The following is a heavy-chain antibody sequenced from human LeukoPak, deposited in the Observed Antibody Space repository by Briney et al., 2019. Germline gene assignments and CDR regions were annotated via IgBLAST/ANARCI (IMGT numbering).Heavy chain of an antibody. Sequence: GGSLRLSCAASGFTFSSYDMHWVRQATGKGLEWVSGIGTAGDTYYAGSVKGRFTISRENAKNSLYLQMNSLRAGDTAVYYCAEDEGLRRWLQWNPNDAFDIWGQGTMVTVSS. D-gene: IGHD5-24*01. J-gene: IGHJ3*02. CDR1: GFTFSSYD. CDR3: AEDEGLRRWLQWNPNDAFDI. CDR2: IGTAGDT. V-gene: IGHV3-13*01.